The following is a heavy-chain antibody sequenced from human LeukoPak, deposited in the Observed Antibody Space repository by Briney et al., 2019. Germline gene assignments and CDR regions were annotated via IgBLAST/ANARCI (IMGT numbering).Heavy chain of an antibody. J-gene: IGHJ4*02. D-gene: IGHD3-16*02. CDR2: MNPYSGNT. V-gene: IGHV1-8*03. Sequence: ASVKVSCKASGYTLTTYDINWVRQATGQGLEWMGWMNPYSGNTGYAQKFQGRVSITKNTSISTAYMELSSLRSEDTAVYYCARGDVWGTYRSHYFDYWGQGTLVTVSS. CDR1: GYTLTTYD. CDR3: ARGDVWGTYRSHYFDY.